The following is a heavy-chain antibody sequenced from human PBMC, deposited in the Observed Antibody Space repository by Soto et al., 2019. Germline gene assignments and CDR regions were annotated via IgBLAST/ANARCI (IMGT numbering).Heavy chain of an antibody. D-gene: IGHD1-20*01. Sequence: EVQLLESGGGLVQPGGSLRLSCAASGFTFSIDAMTWVRQAPGKGLEWVSTTGATGRTTYYSDSVKGRFTVSRDNSKNTLDLQMSNLRAEDTAVYYCATVHNTARSLDYWGQGTLVTVSS. J-gene: IGHJ4*02. CDR1: GFTFSIDA. CDR2: TGATGRTT. CDR3: ATVHNTARSLDY. V-gene: IGHV3-23*01.